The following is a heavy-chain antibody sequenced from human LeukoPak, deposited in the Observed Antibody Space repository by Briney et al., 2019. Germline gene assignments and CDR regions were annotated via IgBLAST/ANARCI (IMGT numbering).Heavy chain of an antibody. CDR3: ARGLYDFWSGRNWFDP. CDR2: INPNSGGT. CDR1: GYTLTGYY. V-gene: IGHV1-2*06. D-gene: IGHD3-3*01. J-gene: IGHJ5*02. Sequence: GASVKVSCKASGYTLTGYYIHWVRQAPGQGLEWMGRINPNSGGTNYAQKFQGRVTMTRDTSISTAYMELNRLTSDDTAVYYCARGLYDFWSGRNWFDPWGQGTLVTVSS.